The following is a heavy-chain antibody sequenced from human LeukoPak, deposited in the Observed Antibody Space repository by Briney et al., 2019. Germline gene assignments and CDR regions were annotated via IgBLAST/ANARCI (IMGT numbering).Heavy chain of an antibody. CDR2: IIPILGIA. CDR3: ARETYSSSWYLYNWFDP. V-gene: IGHV1-69*04. Sequence: SVKVSCKASGGTFSNYAISWVRQAPGQGLEWMGRIIPILGIANYAQKFQGRVTITADKSTSTAYMELSSLRSEDTAVYYCARETYSSSWYLYNWFDPWGQGTLVTVSS. CDR1: GGTFSNYA. D-gene: IGHD6-13*01. J-gene: IGHJ5*02.